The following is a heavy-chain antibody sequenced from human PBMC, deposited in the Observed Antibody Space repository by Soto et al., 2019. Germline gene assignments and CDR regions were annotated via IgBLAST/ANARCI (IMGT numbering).Heavy chain of an antibody. Sequence: SETLSLTCTVSGGSISSGGYYWSWIRQPPGKGLEWIGSIKYDGTTYYNPSLKSRVAISADTSKNQFSLKLSSVTAADTAVYYCARPGGSTLHDYWGQGALVTVSS. CDR2: IKYDGTT. CDR3: ARPGGSTLHDY. V-gene: IGHV4-39*01. J-gene: IGHJ4*02. D-gene: IGHD6-13*01. CDR1: GGSISSGGYY.